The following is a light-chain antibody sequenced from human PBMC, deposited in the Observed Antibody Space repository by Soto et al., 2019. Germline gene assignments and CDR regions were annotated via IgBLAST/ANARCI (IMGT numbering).Light chain of an antibody. CDR1: QTISSW. Sequence: DIQMTQSPSTLSGSVGDRVTISCRASQTISSWLAWYQQKPGKAPKLLIYDASSLQSGVPSTFSGSGSGTEFTLTISSLQPDDFATYYCQQYNSYPYTFGQGTKVDIK. V-gene: IGKV1-5*01. J-gene: IGKJ2*01. CDR2: DAS. CDR3: QQYNSYPYT.